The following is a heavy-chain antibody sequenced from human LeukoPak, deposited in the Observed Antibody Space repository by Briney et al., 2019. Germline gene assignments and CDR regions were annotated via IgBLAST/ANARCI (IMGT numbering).Heavy chain of an antibody. CDR1: GFTFDEYA. J-gene: IGHJ4*02. V-gene: IGHV3-9*01. D-gene: IGHD6-19*01. CDR3: AKDLYRAVAGSIEY. Sequence: GGSLRLSCAASGFTFDEYAMHWVRQAPGKGLEWVSGISWNSGGIGYADSVKGRFTISRDNAKNSLYLQMNSLRAEDTALYYCAKDLYRAVAGSIEYWGQEILVTVSS. CDR2: ISWNSGGI.